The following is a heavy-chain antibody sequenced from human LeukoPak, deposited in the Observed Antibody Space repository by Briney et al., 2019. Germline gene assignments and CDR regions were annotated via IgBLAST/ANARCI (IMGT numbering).Heavy chain of an antibody. J-gene: IGHJ2*01. CDR2: IYYSGSP. Sequence: SETLSLTCTVSGGSISSYYWSWIRQPPGRGLEWIGYIYYSGSPNYNPSLKSRVTISVDTSKNQFSLKLSSVTAADTAVYYCARLATTVTTNWYFDLWGRGTLVTVSS. V-gene: IGHV4-59*08. CDR1: GGSISSYY. CDR3: ARLATTVTTNWYFDL. D-gene: IGHD4-17*01.